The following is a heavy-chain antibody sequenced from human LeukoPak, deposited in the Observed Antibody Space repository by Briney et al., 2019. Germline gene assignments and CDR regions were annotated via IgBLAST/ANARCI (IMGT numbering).Heavy chain of an antibody. Sequence: ASVKVSCKASGYTFTGYYMRWVRQAPGQGLEWMGWINPNSGGTNYAQKFQGRVTMTRDTSISTAYMELSRLRSDDTAVYYCARDRDYGDYLNWFDPWSQGTLVTVSS. V-gene: IGHV1-2*02. J-gene: IGHJ5*02. CDR2: INPNSGGT. CDR3: ARDRDYGDYLNWFDP. CDR1: GYTFTGYY. D-gene: IGHD4-17*01.